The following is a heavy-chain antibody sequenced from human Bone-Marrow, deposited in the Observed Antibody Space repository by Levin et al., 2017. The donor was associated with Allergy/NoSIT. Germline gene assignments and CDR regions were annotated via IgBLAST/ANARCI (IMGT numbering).Heavy chain of an antibody. D-gene: IGHD3-9*01. J-gene: IGHJ4*02. CDR1: GGSTRLGGYY. V-gene: IGHV4-31*03. CDR2: IYYSGET. Sequence: KPSETLSLTCSVSGGSTRLGGYYWGWIRQHPVTGLEWLGYIYYSGETFYNPSVESRLVISHDTSENQFSLKLTSLTAADTAVYYCVRAQTGYVSPFDFWGPGTLVTVSS. CDR3: VRAQTGYVSPFDF.